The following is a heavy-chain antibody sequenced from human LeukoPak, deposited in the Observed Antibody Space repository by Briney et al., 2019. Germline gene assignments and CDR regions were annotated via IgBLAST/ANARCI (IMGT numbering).Heavy chain of an antibody. CDR2: ISNSGGNT. D-gene: IGHD6-19*01. CDR1: GFTFSSYA. J-gene: IGHJ4*02. CDR3: AKGVGSGWYGGGDF. Sequence: PGGSLRLSCAASGFTFSSYAMNWVRQAPGKGLEGVSGISNSGGNTYYAASVKGRFTISRDNSRNTLYLQMNSLRAEDTALYYCAKGVGSGWYGGGDFWGQGNLVTVSS. V-gene: IGHV3-23*01.